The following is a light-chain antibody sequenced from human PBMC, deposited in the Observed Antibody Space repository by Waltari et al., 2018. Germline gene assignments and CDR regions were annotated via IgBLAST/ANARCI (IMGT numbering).Light chain of an antibody. CDR1: SRDVGGANY. CDR3: SSYTSSSTLV. Sequence: QSALTQPASVSGSPGQSITTSCTRTSRDVGGANYVSWYQQHPGKAPKLRIYDVSKRPSGVSNRFSGSKSGNTASRTISGLQAEDEADYYCSSYTSSSTLVFGGGTKLTVL. V-gene: IGLV2-14*01. J-gene: IGLJ3*02. CDR2: DVS.